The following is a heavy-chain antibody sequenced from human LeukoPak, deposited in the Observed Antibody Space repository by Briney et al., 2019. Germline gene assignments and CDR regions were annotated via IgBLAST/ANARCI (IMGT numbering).Heavy chain of an antibody. J-gene: IGHJ4*02. CDR2: IVSDGSST. CDR3: TRGNSGHDY. Sequence: GGSLRLSCAASGFTFSSYWTYWVRQAPGKELVWISRIVSDGSSTTYADSVKGRFTISRDNAKNTLYLQMNSLRAEDTAVYYCTRGNSGHDYWGQGTLVTVSS. V-gene: IGHV3-74*01. D-gene: IGHD4-23*01. CDR1: GFTFSSYW.